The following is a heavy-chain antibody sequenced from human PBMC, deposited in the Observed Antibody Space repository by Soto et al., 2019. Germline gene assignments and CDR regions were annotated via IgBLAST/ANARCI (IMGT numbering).Heavy chain of an antibody. J-gene: IGHJ4*02. D-gene: IGHD1-26*01. CDR1: RGSMKNYY. Sequence: SETLPLTCTVARGSMKNYYCSLIRQPPGKGLEWIGYIYYSGSTNYNPSLKSRVTISVDTSKNQFSLKLSSVTAADTAVYYCARRWGATFDYWGQGTLVTVSS. V-gene: IGHV4-59*08. CDR3: ARRWGATFDY. CDR2: IYYSGST.